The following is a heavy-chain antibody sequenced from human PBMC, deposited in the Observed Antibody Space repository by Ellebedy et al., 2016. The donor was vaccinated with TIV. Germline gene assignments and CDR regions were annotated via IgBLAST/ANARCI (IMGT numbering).Heavy chain of an antibody. V-gene: IGHV1-8*01. J-gene: IGHJ4*02. CDR1: GYTFTSYD. Sequence: ASVKVSCKASGYTFTSYDINWVRQPTRQRLEWMGWMNPNSGNTGDAQKFQGRVTMTRNTSISTAYMELSSLRSEDTAVYYCARGKRYFDWLQYYFAYWGQGTLVTVSS. CDR3: ARGKRYFDWLQYYFAY. CDR2: MNPNSGNT. D-gene: IGHD3-9*01.